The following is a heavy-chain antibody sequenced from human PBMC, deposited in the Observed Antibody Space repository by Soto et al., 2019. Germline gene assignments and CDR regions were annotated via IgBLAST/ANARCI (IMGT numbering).Heavy chain of an antibody. CDR2: ISGSGGST. Sequence: GGSLRLSCAASGFTFSSYAMSWVRQAPGKGLEWVSAISGSGGSTYYADSVKGRFTISRDNSKNTLYLQMNSLRAEDTAVYYCAKDRGGAAEVWFGELSNVLYYFDYWGQGTLVTVSS. CDR3: AKDRGGAAEVWFGELSNVLYYFDY. V-gene: IGHV3-23*01. J-gene: IGHJ4*02. D-gene: IGHD3-10*01. CDR1: GFTFSSYA.